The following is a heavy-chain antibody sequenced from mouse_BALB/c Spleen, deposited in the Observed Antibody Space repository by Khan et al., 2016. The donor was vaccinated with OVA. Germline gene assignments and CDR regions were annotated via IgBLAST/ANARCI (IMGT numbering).Heavy chain of an antibody. CDR2: ISSGGTYT. Sequence: EVELVESGGGLVKPGGSLKLSSAASGFSFSRYSMSWVRQTPEKRLEWVATISSGGTYTYYSDSVKGRFTISRDNANNTLFLQMSSLRSEDTAIYSCTRHEGYHGYGQGDYWGQGASVTVSS. J-gene: IGHJ4*01. V-gene: IGHV5-9-3*01. D-gene: IGHD2-2*01. CDR1: GFSFSRYS. CDR3: TRHEGYHGYGQGDY.